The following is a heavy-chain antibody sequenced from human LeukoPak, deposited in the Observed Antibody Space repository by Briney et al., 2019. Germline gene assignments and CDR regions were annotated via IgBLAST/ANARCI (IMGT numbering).Heavy chain of an antibody. D-gene: IGHD2-2*02. CDR1: GGSFSGYY. J-gene: IGHJ6*03. V-gene: IGHV4-34*01. CDR3: ASRGYCSSTSCYTGSYYYYYYMDV. CDR2: INHRGST. Sequence: SETLSLTCAVYGGSFSGYYWSWIRQPPGKGLEWIGEINHRGSTNYNPSLKSRVTISVDTSKNQFSLKLSSVTAADTAVYYCASRGYCSSTSCYTGSYYYYYYMDVWGKGTTVTVSS.